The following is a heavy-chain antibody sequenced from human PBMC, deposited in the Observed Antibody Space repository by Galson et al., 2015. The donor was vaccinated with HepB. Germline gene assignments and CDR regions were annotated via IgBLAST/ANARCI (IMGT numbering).Heavy chain of an antibody. CDR3: AKGRGPVSPDY. D-gene: IGHD5/OR15-5a*01. J-gene: IGHJ4*02. CDR2: ISRGGDYT. V-gene: IGHV3-23*01. CDR1: GFTFSDYA. Sequence: SLRLSCAASGFTFSDYAMTWVRQAPGKGLEWVSSISRGGDYTYYAESVKGRFTISRDNSKNTVFLQLNSLRADDTALYYCAKGRGPVSPDYWGQGTLVTVSS.